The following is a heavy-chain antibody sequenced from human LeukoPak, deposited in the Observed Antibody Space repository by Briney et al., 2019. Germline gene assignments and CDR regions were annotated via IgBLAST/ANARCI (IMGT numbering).Heavy chain of an antibody. CDR2: ISSRSSYI. D-gene: IGHD3-3*01. V-gene: IGHV3-21*01. J-gene: IGHJ4*02. Sequence: GGSLRLSCAASGFTFSSYNMKWVRQAPGKGLEWVSSISSRSSYIFYADSVKGRFTISRDNAKKSLYLQMNSLRAEDTAVYYCASGVNYFDYWGQGTVVTVSS. CDR1: GFTFSSYN. CDR3: ASGVNYFDY.